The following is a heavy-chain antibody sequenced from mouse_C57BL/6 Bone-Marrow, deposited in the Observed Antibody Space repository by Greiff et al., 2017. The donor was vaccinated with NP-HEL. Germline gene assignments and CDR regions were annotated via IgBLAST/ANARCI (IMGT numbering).Heavy chain of an antibody. J-gene: IGHJ2*01. Sequence: EVKLMESGGDLVKPGGSLKLSCAASGFTFSSYGMSWVRQTPDKRLEWVATISSGGSYTYYPDSVKGRFTISRDNAKNPLYLQMSSLKSEDTAMYYCARHYYGTDFDYWGQGTTLTVSS. D-gene: IGHD1-1*01. CDR1: GFTFSSYG. CDR2: ISSGGSYT. CDR3: ARHYYGTDFDY. V-gene: IGHV5-6*01.